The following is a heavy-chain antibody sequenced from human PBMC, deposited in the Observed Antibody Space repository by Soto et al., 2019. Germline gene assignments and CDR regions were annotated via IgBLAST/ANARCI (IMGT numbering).Heavy chain of an antibody. CDR3: ARDSTGWTYYGMDV. J-gene: IGHJ6*02. V-gene: IGHV4-59*01. D-gene: IGHD6-19*01. Sequence: SETLSLTCTVSGGSISSYYWSWIRQPPGKGLEWIGYIYYSWSTNYNPSLKSRVTISVDTSKKQGTLNLSSMTAADTAVYYCARDSTGWTYYGMDVWGQGTTVTVSS. CDR1: GGSISSYY. CDR2: IYYSWST.